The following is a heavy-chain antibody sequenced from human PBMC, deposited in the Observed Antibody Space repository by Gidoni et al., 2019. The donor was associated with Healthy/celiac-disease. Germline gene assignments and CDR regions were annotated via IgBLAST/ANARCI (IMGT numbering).Heavy chain of an antibody. CDR3: AKDSEAAAGHFDY. CDR1: GFTFDDYT. Sequence: EVQLVESGGVVVQPGGSLRLSCAASGFTFDDYTMHWVRQAPGKGLEWVSLISWDGGSTYYADSVKGRFTISRDNSKNSLYLQMNSLRTEDTALYYCAKDSEAAAGHFDYWGQGTLVTVSS. V-gene: IGHV3-43*01. D-gene: IGHD6-13*01. J-gene: IGHJ4*02. CDR2: ISWDGGST.